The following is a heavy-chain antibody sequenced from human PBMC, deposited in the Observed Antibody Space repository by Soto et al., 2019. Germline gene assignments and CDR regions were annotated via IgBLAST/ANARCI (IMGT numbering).Heavy chain of an antibody. V-gene: IGHV1-69*06. CDR3: ARDLGYCSSTSCYTLDYFDY. CDR1: GGTFSRYA. CDR2: IIPIFGTA. D-gene: IGHD2-2*02. Sequence: EASVKVSCKASGGTFSRYAISWVRQAPGQGLEWMVGIIPIFGTANYAQKFQGRVTITADKSTSTAYMELSSLRSEDTAVYYCARDLGYCSSTSCYTLDYFDYWGQGTLVTVSS. J-gene: IGHJ4*02.